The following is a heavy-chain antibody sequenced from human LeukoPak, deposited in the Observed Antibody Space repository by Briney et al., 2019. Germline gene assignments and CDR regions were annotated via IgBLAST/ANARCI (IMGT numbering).Heavy chain of an antibody. CDR2: IWSDKSNK. CDR1: GFIFTHHA. Sequence: PGGSLRLSCAASGFIFTHHAVHWVRQAPGKGLEWVAVIWSDKSNKFYADSVRGRFTISRDDSRKTVYLQMERMTAEDTAIYYCAKDAQRGFDYSNSLEYWGQGVLVTVAS. V-gene: IGHV3-33*06. D-gene: IGHD4-11*01. CDR3: AKDAQRGFDYSNSLEY. J-gene: IGHJ4*02.